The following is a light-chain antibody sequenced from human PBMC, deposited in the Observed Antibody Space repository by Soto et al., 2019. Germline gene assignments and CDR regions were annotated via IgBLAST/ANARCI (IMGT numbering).Light chain of an antibody. CDR3: QKYDSAPLS. J-gene: IGKJ4*01. CDR2: GAS. V-gene: IGKV1-27*01. Sequence: DIQMTQSPSSLTASVGDRVTISCRASQGFSNSLAWYQQKPGKVPTLLIYGASILQSGVPSRFSGSGSGKEFTLTISSLQPEDFATYYCQKYDSAPLSFGGGTKVEIK. CDR1: QGFSNS.